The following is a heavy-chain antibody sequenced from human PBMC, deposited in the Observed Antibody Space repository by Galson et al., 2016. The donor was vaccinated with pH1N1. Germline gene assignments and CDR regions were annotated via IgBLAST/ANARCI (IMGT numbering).Heavy chain of an antibody. Sequence: SVKLSCKVSGYPFSSHDINWVRQAPGQGLEWMGWMRPSTGQTGSAQKFQGRVTITGDTSTSTAYMELRSLRSDDTAVYFCARGAVMNAFADWGQGTMVTVSS. J-gene: IGHJ3*01. CDR2: MRPSTGQT. V-gene: IGHV1-8*03. CDR3: ARGAVMNAFAD. CDR1: GYPFSSHD. D-gene: IGHD3-16*01.